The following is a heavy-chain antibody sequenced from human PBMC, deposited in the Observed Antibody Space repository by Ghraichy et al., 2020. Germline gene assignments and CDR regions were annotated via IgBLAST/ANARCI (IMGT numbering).Heavy chain of an antibody. J-gene: IGHJ2*01. D-gene: IGHD6-6*01. Sequence: SETLSLTCTVSGGSISSSSYYWGWIRQPPGKGLEWIGSIYYSGSTYYNPSLKSRVTISVDTSKNQFSLKLSSVTAADTAVYYWARHYSSSSRYWYFDLWGRGTLVTVSS. V-gene: IGHV4-39*01. CDR2: IYYSGST. CDR1: GGSISSSSYY. CDR3: ARHYSSSSRYWYFDL.